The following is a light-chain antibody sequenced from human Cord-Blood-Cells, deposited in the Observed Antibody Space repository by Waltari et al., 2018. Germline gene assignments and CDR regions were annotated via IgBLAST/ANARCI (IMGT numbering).Light chain of an antibody. CDR1: TGAVTSGHY. J-gene: IGLJ2*01. CDR3: LLSYSGARPYVV. Sequence: QAVVTQEPSLTVSPGGTVTLTCGSSTGAVTSGHYPYWFQQKPGQAPRTLSYDTSNKHSWTPARVSGSRLGGKAALTLSGAQPEDEAEYYCLLSYSGARPYVVFGGGTKLTVL. V-gene: IGLV7-46*01. CDR2: DTS.